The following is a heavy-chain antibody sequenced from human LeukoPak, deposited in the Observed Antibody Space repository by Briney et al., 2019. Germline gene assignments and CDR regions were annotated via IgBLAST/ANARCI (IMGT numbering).Heavy chain of an antibody. CDR3: AREFSWSGFFDY. Sequence: SETLSLTCTVSDGSISGYYWSWIRQPPGKGLEWIGHIYDNGSTNYNPSLKSRVTISVDTSKNQFSLKLSSVTAADTAVYYCAREFSWSGFFDYWGQGTLVTVSS. D-gene: IGHD3-3*01. CDR2: IYDNGST. V-gene: IGHV4-59*01. CDR1: DGSISGYY. J-gene: IGHJ4*02.